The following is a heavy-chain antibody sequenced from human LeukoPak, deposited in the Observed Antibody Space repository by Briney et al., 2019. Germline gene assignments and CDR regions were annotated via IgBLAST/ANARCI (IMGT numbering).Heavy chain of an antibody. Sequence: GGSLRLSCVASGFTFSSYAMYWVRQAPGKGLEWVSGIFGSGGNTHYADSVKGRFTISRDNSKNTVYLQMNSLRAEDTAVYYCAKTTTGYSSGRFPGWPVDYWGQGTLVTVSS. D-gene: IGHD6-19*01. CDR2: IFGSGGNT. J-gene: IGHJ4*02. CDR1: GFTFSSYA. V-gene: IGHV3-23*01. CDR3: AKTTTGYSSGRFPGWPVDY.